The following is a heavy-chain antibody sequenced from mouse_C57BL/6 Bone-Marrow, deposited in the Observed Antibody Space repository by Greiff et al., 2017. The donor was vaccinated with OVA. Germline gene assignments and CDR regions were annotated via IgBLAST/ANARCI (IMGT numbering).Heavy chain of an antibody. D-gene: IGHD1-1*01. CDR2: INPNNGGT. V-gene: IGHV1-26*01. CDR1: GYTFTDYY. Sequence: VQLKQSGPELVKPGASVKISCKASGYTFTDYYMNWVKQSHGKSLEWIGDINPNNGGTSYNQKFKGKATLTVDQSSSTAYMELLSLTSEDSAVYYCARGGSREAYWGQGTLVTVSA. CDR3: ARGGSREAY. J-gene: IGHJ3*01.